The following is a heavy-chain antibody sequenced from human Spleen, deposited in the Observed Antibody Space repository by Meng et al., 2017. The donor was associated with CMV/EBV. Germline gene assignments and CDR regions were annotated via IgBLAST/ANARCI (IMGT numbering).Heavy chain of an antibody. Sequence: GESLKISCAASGFTFSSYAMSWVRQAPGKGLEWVSVIYSGGDNTYYADSVKGRFTISRDNSKNTLYLQMNSLRAEDTAVYYCAKAGVGYYYYYGMDVWGQGTTVTVSS. CDR3: AKAGVGYYYYYGMDV. J-gene: IGHJ6*02. CDR2: IYSGGDNT. CDR1: GFTFSSYA. D-gene: IGHD3-10*01. V-gene: IGHV3-23*03.